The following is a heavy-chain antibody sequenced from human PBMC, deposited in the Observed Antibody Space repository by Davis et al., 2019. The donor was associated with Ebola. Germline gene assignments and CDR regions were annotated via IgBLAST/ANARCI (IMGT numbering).Heavy chain of an antibody. D-gene: IGHD6-19*01. Sequence: SETLSLTCTVSGGSISSYYWSWIRQPPGKGLEWIGEINHSGSTNYNPSLKSRVTISVDTSKNQFSLKLSSVTAADTAVYYCARGRAGGWYLTVFDYWGQGTLVTVSS. J-gene: IGHJ4*02. CDR3: ARGRAGGWYLTVFDY. CDR2: INHSGST. CDR1: GGSISSYY. V-gene: IGHV4-34*01.